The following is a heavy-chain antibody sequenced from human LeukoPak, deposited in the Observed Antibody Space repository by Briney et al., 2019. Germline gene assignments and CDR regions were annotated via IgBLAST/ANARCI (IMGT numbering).Heavy chain of an antibody. CDR1: GGSLGSVY. CDR3: ARDVKHQLLQGGFDS. D-gene: IGHD2-2*01. J-gene: IGHJ4*02. CDR2: IHFSGTT. Sequence: KPSETLSLTCTVSGGSLGSVYWSWIRQAAGKRLEWIGRIHFSGTTNYNPSLKSRVTMSVDTSKNQFSLRLTSLTAADTAVYYCARDVKHQLLQGGFDSWGQGTLVTVSS. V-gene: IGHV4-4*07.